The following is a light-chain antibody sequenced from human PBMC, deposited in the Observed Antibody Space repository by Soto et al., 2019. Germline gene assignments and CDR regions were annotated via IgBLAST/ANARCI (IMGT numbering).Light chain of an antibody. J-gene: IGKJ1*01. V-gene: IGKV1-39*01. CDR1: QSISTY. CDR3: PCRFHTRRST. Sequence: VQKTQSTSSLSASVGDRVTITCRAGQSISTYLNWYQQKSGKAPKLLISAASSLESGVPLRFSGSGSETDFTHSNTSRQTQSIVTYFSPCRFHTRRSTFGKG. CDR2: AAS.